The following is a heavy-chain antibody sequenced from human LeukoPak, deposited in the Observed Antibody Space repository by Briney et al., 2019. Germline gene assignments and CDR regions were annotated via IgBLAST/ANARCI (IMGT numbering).Heavy chain of an antibody. CDR2: ITYDGYYK. CDR3: ARDLSPVVRASPMGY. V-gene: IGHV3-30*03. D-gene: IGHD3-10*01. Sequence: PWTSLRLSCAASGFTFTNYGMHWVRQAPGKGLEWVALITYDGYYKYYSDSVKGRFTISSDTSKNTLYLQMNSLRAEDTAVYYCARDLSPVVRASPMGYWGQGTPVTVSS. J-gene: IGHJ4*02. CDR1: GFTFTNYG.